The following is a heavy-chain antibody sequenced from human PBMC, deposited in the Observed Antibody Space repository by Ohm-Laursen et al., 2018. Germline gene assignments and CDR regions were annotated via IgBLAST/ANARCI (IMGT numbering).Heavy chain of an antibody. CDR2: ITPMFGTA. V-gene: IGHV1-69*13. D-gene: IGHD3-10*01. Sequence: SVKVSCNVSGGTFSSYAISWVRQAPGQGLEWLGEITPMFGTANYAQKFQGRVTITADESTSTAYMNLSSLRSEDTAIYYYARDGLGTRGYFHHWGQGSLVTVSS. CDR3: ARDGLGTRGYFHH. CDR1: GGTFSSYA. J-gene: IGHJ1*01.